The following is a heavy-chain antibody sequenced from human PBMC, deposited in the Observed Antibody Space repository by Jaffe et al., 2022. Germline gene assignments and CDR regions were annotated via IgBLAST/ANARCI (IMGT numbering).Heavy chain of an antibody. V-gene: IGHV1-69*05. CDR2: IIPIFGTA. J-gene: IGHJ1*01. CDR1: GGTFSSYA. Sequence: QVQLVQSGAEVKKPGSSVKVSCKASGGTFSSYAISWVRQAPGQGLEWMGGIIPIFGTANYAQKFQGRVTITTDESTSTAYMELSSLRSEDTAVYYCAIPYIAAAGTLPEYFQHWGQGTLVTVSS. D-gene: IGHD6-13*01. CDR3: AIPYIAAAGTLPEYFQH.